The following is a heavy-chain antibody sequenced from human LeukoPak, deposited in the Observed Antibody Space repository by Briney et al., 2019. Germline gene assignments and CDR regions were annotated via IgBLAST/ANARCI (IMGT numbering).Heavy chain of an antibody. D-gene: IGHD6-19*01. V-gene: IGHV4-39*01. CDR3: AKAVAGGWFDP. CDR1: GGSISSSSYY. CDR2: IYYSGST. Sequence: PSETLSLTCTVSGGSISSSSYYWGWIRQPPGKGLEWIGSIYYSGSTYYNPFLKSRVTISVDTSKNQFSLKLSSVTAADTAVYYCAKAVAGGWFDPWGQGTLVTVSS. J-gene: IGHJ5*02.